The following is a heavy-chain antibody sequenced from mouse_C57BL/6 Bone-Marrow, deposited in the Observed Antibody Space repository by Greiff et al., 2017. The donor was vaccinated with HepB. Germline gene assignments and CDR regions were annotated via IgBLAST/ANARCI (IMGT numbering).Heavy chain of an antibody. CDR3: AREIYDGYSRGHWYFDV. CDR1: GFSLTSYG. CDR2: LWSGGST. J-gene: IGHJ1*03. Sequence: VKVVESGPGLVQPSQSLSITCTVSGFSLTSYGVHWVRQSPGKGLEWLGVLWSGGSTDYNAAFISRLSISKDNSKSQVFFKMNSLQADDTAIYYCAREIYDGYSRGHWYFDVWGTGTTVTVSS. D-gene: IGHD2-3*01. V-gene: IGHV2-2*01.